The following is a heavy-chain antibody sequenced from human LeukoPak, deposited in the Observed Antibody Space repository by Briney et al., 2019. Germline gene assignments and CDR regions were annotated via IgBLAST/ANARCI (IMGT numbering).Heavy chain of an antibody. D-gene: IGHD6-6*01. Sequence: GGSLRLSCAASGSTFSSYDMHWVRQATGKGLEWVSGIGTVGDTYYPGSVKGRFTISRENAKNSLYLQMNSLRAGDTAVYYCAREYRSSSGRAFDYWGQGTLVTISS. CDR3: AREYRSSSGRAFDY. J-gene: IGHJ4*02. V-gene: IGHV3-13*01. CDR2: IGTVGDT. CDR1: GSTFSSYD.